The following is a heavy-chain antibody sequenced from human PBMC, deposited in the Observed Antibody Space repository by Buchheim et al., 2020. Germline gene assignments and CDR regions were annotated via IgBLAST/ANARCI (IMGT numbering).Heavy chain of an antibody. CDR3: AKSRIGSGDP. J-gene: IGHJ5*02. D-gene: IGHD2-15*01. Sequence: EVQLLESGGGLVQPGGSLRLSCAASGFTFSSYDMSWVRQTPGKGLEWVSAIRGYGDSTYYADSVKGRFTLSRDNSKNTLFLQMNSLRAEDTAVYYCAKSRIGSGDPWGQGTL. V-gene: IGHV3-23*01. CDR1: GFTFSSYD. CDR2: IRGYGDST.